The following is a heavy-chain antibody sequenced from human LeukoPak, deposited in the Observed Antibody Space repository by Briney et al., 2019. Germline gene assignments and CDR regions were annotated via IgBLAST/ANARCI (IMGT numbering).Heavy chain of an antibody. CDR3: ARDPYSNYYFDY. CDR1: GFTFSSYA. Sequence: GGSLRLSCAASGFTFSSYAMHWVRQAPGKGLEWVAVISYDGSNKYYADSVKGRFTISRDNSKNTLYLQMNSLRAEDTAVYYCARDPYSNYYFDYWGQGTLVTASS. V-gene: IGHV3-30-3*01. J-gene: IGHJ4*02. D-gene: IGHD4-11*01. CDR2: ISYDGSNK.